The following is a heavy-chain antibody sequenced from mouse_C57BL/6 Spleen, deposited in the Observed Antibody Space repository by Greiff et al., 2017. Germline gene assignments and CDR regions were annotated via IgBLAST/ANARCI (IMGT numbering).Heavy chain of an antibody. Sequence: VQLQQSGPELVKPGASVKISCKASGYTFTDYYMNWVKQSHGKSLEWIGDINPNNGGTSYNQKFKGKATLTVDKSSSTAYMELRSLTSEDSAVYYCANYYGRVWYVDVWGTGTTVTVSS. CDR1: GYTFTDYY. CDR2: INPNNGGT. V-gene: IGHV1-26*01. D-gene: IGHD1-1*01. J-gene: IGHJ1*03. CDR3: ANYYGRVWYVDV.